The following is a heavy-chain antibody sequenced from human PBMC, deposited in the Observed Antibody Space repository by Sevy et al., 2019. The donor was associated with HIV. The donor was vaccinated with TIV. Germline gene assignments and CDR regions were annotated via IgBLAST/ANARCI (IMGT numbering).Heavy chain of an antibody. CDR1: GFTFSSYW. D-gene: IGHD2-15*01. V-gene: IGHV3-7*03. CDR2: IKQDGSEK. J-gene: IGHJ6*02. Sequence: GGSLRLSCAASGFTFSSYWMSWVRQAPGKGLEWMANIKQDGSEKYYVDSVKGRFTISRDNAKNSLYLQMNSLRAEDTAVYYCARDSVVVVAATQTALRDYYYYYGMDVWGQGTTVTVSS. CDR3: ARDSVVVVAATQTALRDYYYYYGMDV.